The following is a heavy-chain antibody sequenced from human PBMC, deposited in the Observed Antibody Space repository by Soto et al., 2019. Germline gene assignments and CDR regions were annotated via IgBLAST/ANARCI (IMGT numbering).Heavy chain of an antibody. Sequence: GSLRLSCSASGFTFSSSAMSCVRQAPGKGLEWVSVISGTGGNTYYADSVKGRFSISRDNSKNTLYLQMNNLRAEDTAVYYCAKNFYTSSWWAGPDSLGHATLVTV. CDR3: AKNFYTSSWWAGPDS. J-gene: IGHJ5*01. CDR2: ISGTGGNT. D-gene: IGHD6-13*01. V-gene: IGHV3-23*01. CDR1: GFTFSSSA.